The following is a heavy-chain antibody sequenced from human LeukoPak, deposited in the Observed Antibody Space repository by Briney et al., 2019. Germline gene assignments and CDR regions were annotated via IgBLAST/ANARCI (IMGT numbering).Heavy chain of an antibody. CDR3: ARQRGLSFAF. J-gene: IGHJ4*02. D-gene: IGHD1-26*01. CDR2: IYDSGST. CDR1: GGSIRNYY. Sequence: SETLSLTCTVSGGSIRNYYWNWIRQPPGKGLEWIGYIYDSGSTNYNPSLKSRVTMSVDTSKNQFSLKVTSVTAADTAVYYCARQRGLSFAFWGQGTLVTVAS. V-gene: IGHV4-59*01.